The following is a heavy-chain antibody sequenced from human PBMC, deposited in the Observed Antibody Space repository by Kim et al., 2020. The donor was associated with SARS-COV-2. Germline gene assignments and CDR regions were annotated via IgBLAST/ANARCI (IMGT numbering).Heavy chain of an antibody. CDR3: ARDPGVKAGSFDI. CDR2: ISSSSSYI. V-gene: IGHV3-21*01. Sequence: GGSLRLSCAASGFTFSSYSMNWVRQAPGKGLEWVSSISSSSSYIYYADSVKGRFTISRDNAKNSLYLQMNSLRAEDTAVYYCARDPGVKAGSFDIWGQGTMVTVSS. CDR1: GFTFSSYS. J-gene: IGHJ3*02. D-gene: IGHD6-19*01.